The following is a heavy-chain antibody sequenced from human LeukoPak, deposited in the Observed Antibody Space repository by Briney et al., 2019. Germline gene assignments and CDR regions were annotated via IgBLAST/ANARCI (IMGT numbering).Heavy chain of an antibody. Sequence: GGSLRLSCAASGFVFSSHSMHWVRQAPGKGLECVSAISGNGGSTYYANSVKGRFTISRDNSKNTLYLQMGSLRGEDTALYYCAREEPAGSTDYWGQGTLVTVSS. CDR2: ISGNGGST. D-gene: IGHD1-14*01. V-gene: IGHV3-64*01. CDR1: GFVFSSHS. CDR3: AREEPAGSTDY. J-gene: IGHJ4*02.